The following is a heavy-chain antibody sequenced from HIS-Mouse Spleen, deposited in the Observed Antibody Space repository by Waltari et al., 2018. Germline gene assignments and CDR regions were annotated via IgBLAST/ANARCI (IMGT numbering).Heavy chain of an antibody. J-gene: IGHJ4*02. CDR3: AKDRGSQFDY. CDR1: GCTLRSYG. Sequence: QVQLVESVGGVVQPGRSLSLACAASGCTLRSYGMHWVRQAPGKGLEWVAVISYDGSNKYYADSVKGRFTISRDNSKNTLYLQMNSLRAEDTAVYYCAKDRGSQFDYWGQGTLVTVSS. V-gene: IGHV3-30*18. CDR2: ISYDGSNK. D-gene: IGHD1-26*01.